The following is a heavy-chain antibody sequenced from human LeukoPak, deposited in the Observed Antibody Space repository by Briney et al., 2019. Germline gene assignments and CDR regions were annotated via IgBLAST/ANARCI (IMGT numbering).Heavy chain of an antibody. CDR1: GYTFTSSG. Sequence: APVKVSCKASGYTFTSSGISWVRQAPGQGVEWMGWISAYNGNTNYAQKLQGRVTMTTDTSTSTAYMELRSLRSDDTAVYYCARASSAHIVVVPAASNWFDPWGQRTLVTASS. V-gene: IGHV1-18*01. CDR3: ARASSAHIVVVPAASNWFDP. CDR2: ISAYNGNT. D-gene: IGHD2-2*01. J-gene: IGHJ5*02.